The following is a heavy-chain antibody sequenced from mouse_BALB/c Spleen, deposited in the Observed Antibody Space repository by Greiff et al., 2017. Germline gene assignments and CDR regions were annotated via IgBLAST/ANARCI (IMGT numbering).Heavy chain of an antibody. Sequence: VQLKQSGAELVKPGASVKLSCTASGFNIKDTYMHWVKQRPEQGLEWIGRIDPANGNTKYDPKFQGKATITADTSSNTAYLQLSSLKSEDTAVYYCASPYGPYYAMDYWGQGTSVTVSS. D-gene: IGHD1-1*02. CDR2: IDPANGNT. J-gene: IGHJ4*01. CDR3: ASPYGPYYAMDY. CDR1: GFNIKDTY. V-gene: IGHV14-3*02.